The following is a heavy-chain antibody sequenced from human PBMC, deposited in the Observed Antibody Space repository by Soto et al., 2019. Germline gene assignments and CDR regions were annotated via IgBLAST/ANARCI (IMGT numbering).Heavy chain of an antibody. CDR1: GFTVTTNY. CDR2: VYSGGST. D-gene: IGHD3-10*01. V-gene: IGHV3-66*01. CDR3: ARDFSGKNDAFDI. Sequence: EVQLVESGGGSVQPGGSLRLSCAASGFTVTTNYMSWVRQPPGKGLEWVSVVYSGGSTYYPDSVKGRFTVSRDNSKNTLYLPMKSLRAGDTAVYYCARDFSGKNDAFDIWGPGTVVTVSS. J-gene: IGHJ3*02.